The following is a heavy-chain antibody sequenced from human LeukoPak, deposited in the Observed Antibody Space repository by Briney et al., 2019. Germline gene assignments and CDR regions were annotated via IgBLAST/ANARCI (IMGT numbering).Heavy chain of an antibody. Sequence: GGSLRLSCAASGFTFSSYGMHWARQAPGKGLEWVAVIWYDGSNKYYADSVKGRFTISRDNSKNTLYLQMNSLRAEDTAVYYCARERYSSSWYPGYWGQGTLVTVSS. CDR1: GFTFSSYG. CDR3: ARERYSSSWYPGY. J-gene: IGHJ4*02. V-gene: IGHV3-33*01. D-gene: IGHD6-13*01. CDR2: IWYDGSNK.